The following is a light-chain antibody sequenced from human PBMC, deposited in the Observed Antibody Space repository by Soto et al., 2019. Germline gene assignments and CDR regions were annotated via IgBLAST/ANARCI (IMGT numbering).Light chain of an antibody. CDR3: QHYNYWPLT. CDR2: NTS. J-gene: IGKJ4*01. CDR1: QGIGDT. V-gene: IGKV3-15*01. Sequence: EIVMTQSPATLSVSPGEGVTLSCRANQGIGDTLAWYQHKPGQTPRLLIYNTSTRDTGVPARCSGSTARPVSTPTSSLQHAEDAANYYYQHYNYWPLTFGQGTKVDIK.